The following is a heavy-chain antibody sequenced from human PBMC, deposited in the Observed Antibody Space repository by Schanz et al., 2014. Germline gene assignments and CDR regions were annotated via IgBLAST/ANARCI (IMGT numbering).Heavy chain of an antibody. J-gene: IGHJ6*02. V-gene: IGHV3-66*01. CDR3: ARGYSSSMDV. Sequence: VQLVESGGGLVQPGGSLKLSCAASGFTFSSYSMNWVRQAPGKGLEWVSVIYSGGSTYYADSVKGRFTISRDNSKNTLYLQMNSLRAEDTAVYYCARGYSSSMDVWGQGTTVTVSS. CDR2: IYSGGST. CDR1: GFTFSSYS. D-gene: IGHD6-6*01.